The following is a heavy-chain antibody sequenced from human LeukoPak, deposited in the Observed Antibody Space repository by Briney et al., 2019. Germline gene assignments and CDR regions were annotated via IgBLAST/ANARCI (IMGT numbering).Heavy chain of an antibody. CDR1: GFTFSSYA. J-gene: IGHJ3*02. D-gene: IGHD4-17*01. CDR2: ISGSGGST. V-gene: IGHV3-23*01. Sequence: PGGSLRLSCAASGFTFSSYAMSWVRQAPGKGLEWVSAISGSGGSTYYADSVKGRFTISRDNSKNTLYLQMNSLRAEDTAVYYCAKDTGSVTTHVGDAFDIWGQGTMVTVSS. CDR3: AKDTGSVTTHVGDAFDI.